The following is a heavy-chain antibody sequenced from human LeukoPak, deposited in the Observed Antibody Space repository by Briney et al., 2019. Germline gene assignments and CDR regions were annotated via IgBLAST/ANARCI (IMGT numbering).Heavy chain of an antibody. D-gene: IGHD3-10*01. CDR2: IYYSGST. Sequence: PSETLSLTCTVSGGSISSYYWSWIRQPPGKGLEWIGSIYYSGSTYYNPSLKSRVTISVDTSKNQFSLKLSSVTAADTAVYYCARQRITMVRGVPEGMDVWGQGTTVTVSS. J-gene: IGHJ6*02. CDR1: GGSISSYY. V-gene: IGHV4-59*05. CDR3: ARQRITMVRGVPEGMDV.